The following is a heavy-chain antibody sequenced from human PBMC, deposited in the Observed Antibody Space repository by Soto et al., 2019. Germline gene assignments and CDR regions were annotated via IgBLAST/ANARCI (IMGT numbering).Heavy chain of an antibody. CDR1: GFTFSSYG. J-gene: IGHJ4*02. CDR3: ARDQDVDTAMDNPNFDY. D-gene: IGHD5-18*01. CDR2: IWYDGSNK. V-gene: IGHV3-33*01. Sequence: QVQLVESGGGVVQPGRSLRLSCAASGFTFSSYGMHWVRQAPGKGLEWVAVIWYDGSNKYYADSVKGRFTISRDNSKNTLYLQMNSLRAEDTAVYYCARDQDVDTAMDNPNFDYWGQGTLVTVSS.